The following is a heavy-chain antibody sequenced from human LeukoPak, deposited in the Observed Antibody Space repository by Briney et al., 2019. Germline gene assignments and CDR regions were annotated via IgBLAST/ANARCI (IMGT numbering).Heavy chain of an antibody. CDR2: ISGSGGST. D-gene: IGHD2-2*01. Sequence: GGSLRLSCAASGFTFSSYAMSWVRQAPGKGLEWVSAISGSGGSTYYADSVKGRFTISRDNSKNTPYLQMNSLRAEDTAVYYCAKGRFIVVVPAAPQGYFDYWGQGTLVTVSS. CDR1: GFTFSSYA. CDR3: AKGRFIVVVPAAPQGYFDY. V-gene: IGHV3-23*01. J-gene: IGHJ4*02.